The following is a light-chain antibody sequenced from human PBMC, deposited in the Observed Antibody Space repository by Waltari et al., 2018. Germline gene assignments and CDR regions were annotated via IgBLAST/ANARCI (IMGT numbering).Light chain of an antibody. CDR1: SDDVGRHKF. CDR3: SSHTTSSTLV. V-gene: IGLV2-14*03. CDR2: DVT. Sequence: QSALTQPASVSGSPGQSITISCTGSSDDVGRHKFASWYKQHPGKVPKLLIFDVTDRPSGVSDRFSGSKSGNTASLTISGLQPEDEADYYCSSHTTSSTLVFGGGTRVTVL. J-gene: IGLJ2*01.